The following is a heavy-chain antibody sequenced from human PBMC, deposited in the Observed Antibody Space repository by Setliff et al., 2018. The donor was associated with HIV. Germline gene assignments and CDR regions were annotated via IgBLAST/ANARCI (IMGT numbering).Heavy chain of an antibody. V-gene: IGHV5-51*01. CDR2: TYPGDSDT. Sequence: PGESLKISCKGSGYSFTSYWIGWVRQMPGKGLEWMGITYPGDSDTRYRPPLQGQVIISADKSTTTAYLQRRSLKASETAMYYCARRYDFWSGYFYFDYWGQGTLVTVSS. CDR3: ARRYDFWSGYFYFDY. D-gene: IGHD3-3*01. CDR1: GYSFTSYW. J-gene: IGHJ4*02.